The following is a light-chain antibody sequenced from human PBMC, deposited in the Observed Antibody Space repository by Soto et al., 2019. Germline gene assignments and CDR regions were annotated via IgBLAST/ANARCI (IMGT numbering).Light chain of an antibody. J-gene: IGKJ1*01. CDR3: QQYNNWPGT. CDR1: QSVSSN. Sequence: EIVMTQSPATLSVSPGERATLSCRASQSVSSNLAWYQQKPGQAPRLLIYGASTRATGIPARFSGGGSGTEFTLTFSSLQSEDFAVYYCQQYNNWPGTFGQGTKVEIK. CDR2: GAS. V-gene: IGKV3-15*01.